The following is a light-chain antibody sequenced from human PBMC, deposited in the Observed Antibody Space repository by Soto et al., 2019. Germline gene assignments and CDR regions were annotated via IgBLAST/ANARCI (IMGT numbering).Light chain of an antibody. J-gene: IGLJ1*01. CDR2: GVT. Sequence: QSVLAQPPSASGSPGQSITISCTGNHNDIGTYDYVSWYQQHPGRAPRLLIYGVTTRPSGISDRFSASKSGLTASLTISGLQPEDEADYYCSSFTSDRIYVFGPGTKV. V-gene: IGLV2-14*03. CDR1: HNDIGTYDY. CDR3: SSFTSDRIYV.